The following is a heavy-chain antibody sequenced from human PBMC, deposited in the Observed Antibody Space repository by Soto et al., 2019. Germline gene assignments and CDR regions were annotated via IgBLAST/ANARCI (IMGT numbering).Heavy chain of an antibody. Sequence: GASVKVSCKASGYTFTGYYMHWVRQAPGQGLEWMGWINPNSGGTNYAQKFQGRVTMTRDTSISTAYMELSRLRSDDTAVYYCARDRCYYDSSGYYVVSVYGMDVWGQGXTVTV. D-gene: IGHD3-22*01. J-gene: IGHJ6*02. V-gene: IGHV1-2*02. CDR2: INPNSGGT. CDR1: GYTFTGYY. CDR3: ARDRCYYDSSGYYVVSVYGMDV.